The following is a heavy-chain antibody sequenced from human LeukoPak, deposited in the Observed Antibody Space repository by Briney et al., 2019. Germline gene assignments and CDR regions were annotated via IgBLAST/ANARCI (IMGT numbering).Heavy chain of an antibody. CDR1: GGSISSYY. CDR3: ARVVPAAIRSMVWYFDL. V-gene: IGHV4-59*01. Sequence: PSETLSLTCTVPGGSISSYYWSWIRQPPGKGLEWIGYIYYSGSTNYNPSLKSRVTISVDTSKNQFSLKLSSVTAADTAVYYCARVVPAAIRSMVWYFDLWGRGTPVTVSS. D-gene: IGHD2-2*02. CDR2: IYYSGST. J-gene: IGHJ2*01.